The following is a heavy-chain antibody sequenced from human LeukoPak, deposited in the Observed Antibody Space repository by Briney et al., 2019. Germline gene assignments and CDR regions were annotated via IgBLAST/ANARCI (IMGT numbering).Heavy chain of an antibody. CDR1: GYTFTSYG. CDR3: ARRSLASWVGAFFDAFDI. V-gene: IGHV1-18*01. Sequence: GASVKVSCKASGYTFTSYGISWVRQAPGQGLEWMGWISAYNGNTNYAQKLQGRVTMTTDTSTSTAYMELRSLRSDDTAVYYCARRSLASWVGAFFDAFDIWGQGTMVTVSS. J-gene: IGHJ3*02. CDR2: ISAYNGNT. D-gene: IGHD1-26*01.